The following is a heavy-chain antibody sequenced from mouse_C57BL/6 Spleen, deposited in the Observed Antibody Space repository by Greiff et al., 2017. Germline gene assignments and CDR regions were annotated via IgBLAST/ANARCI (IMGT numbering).Heavy chain of an antibody. Sequence: LVESGAELMKPGASVKLSCKATGYTFPGYWIAWVKQRPGHGLEWIGEILPGSGSTNYNEKFKGKATLPADTSSNPAYMQLNSLTTEYSAIDYCSSGYYGTSLYSFDYWGQGTTLTVSS. CDR1: GYTFPGYW. V-gene: IGHV1-9*01. CDR3: SSGYYGTSLYSFDY. CDR2: ILPGSGST. J-gene: IGHJ2*01. D-gene: IGHD1-1*01.